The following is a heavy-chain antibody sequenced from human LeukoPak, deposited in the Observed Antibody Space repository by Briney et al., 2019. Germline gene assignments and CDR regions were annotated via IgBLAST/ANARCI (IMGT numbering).Heavy chain of an antibody. CDR3: ATTRYDFWSGTPMRY. D-gene: IGHD3-3*01. V-gene: IGHV1-24*01. CDR1: GSSLTDLS. Sequence: ASVKVSCKASGSSLTDLSMHWVRQIPGKGLEWLGGFDPEQGETIYSQTFQGRISLTEDTFTDTAILELSSLRSDDTAVYYCATTRYDFWSGTPMRYWGQGTLVSVSS. J-gene: IGHJ4*02. CDR2: FDPEQGET.